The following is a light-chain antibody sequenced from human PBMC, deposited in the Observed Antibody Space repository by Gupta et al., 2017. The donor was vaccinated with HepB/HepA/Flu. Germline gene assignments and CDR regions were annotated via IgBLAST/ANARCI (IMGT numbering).Light chain of an antibody. CDR2: DAS. CDR3: QQRSYRPPT. Sequence: ELVLTQSPATLSLSPGERATLSCRASQSVNSYLAWYQQKPGQAPRLLIYDASNRATGIPARFSGSGSGTDFTLTISSLEPEDFAVYYCQQRSYRPPTFGQGTRLEMK. J-gene: IGKJ5*01. CDR1: QSVNSY. V-gene: IGKV3-11*01.